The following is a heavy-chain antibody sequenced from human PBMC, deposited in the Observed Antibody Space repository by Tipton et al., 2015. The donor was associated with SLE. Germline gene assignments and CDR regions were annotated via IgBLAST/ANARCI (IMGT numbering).Heavy chain of an antibody. CDR1: GFTFSSYA. D-gene: IGHD6-6*01. Sequence: SLRLSCAASGFTFSSYAMSWVRQAPGKGLEWVSSISSSSSYIYSADSVKGRFTISRDNAKNSLYLQMNSLRAEDTAVYYCARDMSLLPTASSDYWGQGTLVTVSS. CDR2: ISSSSSYI. V-gene: IGHV3-21*01. J-gene: IGHJ4*02. CDR3: ARDMSLLPTASSDY.